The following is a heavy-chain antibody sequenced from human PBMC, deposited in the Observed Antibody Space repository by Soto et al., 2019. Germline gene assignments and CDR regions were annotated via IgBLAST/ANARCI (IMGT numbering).Heavy chain of an antibody. CDR3: ARDHGTPRSPNNWLDP. J-gene: IGHJ5*02. Sequence: GASVTVSCKASGGTFSSYAISWVRQAPGQGLEWMGGIIPIFGTANYAQKLQGRVTMTTDTSTSTAYMELRSLRSDDTAVYYCARDHGTPRSPNNWLDPWGQGTLVTVSS. CDR1: GGTFSSYA. D-gene: IGHD6-6*01. V-gene: IGHV1-69*05. CDR2: IIPIFGTA.